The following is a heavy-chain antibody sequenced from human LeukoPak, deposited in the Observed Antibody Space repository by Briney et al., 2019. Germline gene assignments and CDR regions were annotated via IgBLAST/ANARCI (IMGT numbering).Heavy chain of an antibody. Sequence: GGSLRLSCAASGFTFSSYAMSWVRQAPGKGLEWVSAISGSGTSIYYADSVKGRFTISRDNSKNTLYLQMNSLKTEDTAVYYCTTELAAEYYFDYWGQGTLVTVSS. CDR2: ISGSGTSI. CDR3: TTELAAEYYFDY. D-gene: IGHD6-13*01. J-gene: IGHJ4*02. CDR1: GFTFSSYA. V-gene: IGHV3-23*01.